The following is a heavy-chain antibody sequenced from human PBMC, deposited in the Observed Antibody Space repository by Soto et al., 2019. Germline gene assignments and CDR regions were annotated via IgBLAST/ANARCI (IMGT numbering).Heavy chain of an antibody. CDR3: VKVAKSGVVIGGFDS. Sequence: GGSLSLSCGPPDFPFVNYDMGWVRQAPGKGLSWVSDISSSGRRTYYADSVEGRFTISRDNSKNTLFLQMDSLRAEDTAVYYCVKVAKSGVVIGGFDSWGQGTLVTVSS. V-gene: IGHV3-23*01. D-gene: IGHD2-2*01. CDR2: ISSSGRRT. CDR1: DFPFVNYD. J-gene: IGHJ4*02.